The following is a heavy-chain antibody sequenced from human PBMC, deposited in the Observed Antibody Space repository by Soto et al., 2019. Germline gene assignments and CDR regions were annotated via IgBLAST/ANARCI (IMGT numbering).Heavy chain of an antibody. CDR3: TTRQVYYDFWSGYSDGMDV. CDR2: IKSKTGGGTT. D-gene: IGHD3-3*01. J-gene: IGHJ6*02. Sequence: PGGSLRLSCAASGFTFSNAWMSWVRQAPGKGLEWVGRIKSKTGGGTTDYAAPVKGRFTISRDDSKNTLYLQMNSLKTEDTAVYYCTTRQVYYDFWSGYSDGMDVWGQGTTVTVSS. V-gene: IGHV3-15*01. CDR1: GFTFSNAW.